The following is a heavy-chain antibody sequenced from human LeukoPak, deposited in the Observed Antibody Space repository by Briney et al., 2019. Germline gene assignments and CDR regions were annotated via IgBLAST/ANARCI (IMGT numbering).Heavy chain of an antibody. CDR1: GFTVIAND. D-gene: IGHD1-14*01. CDR2: LYSDGNT. CDR3: ARGVEPLAANTLAY. J-gene: IGHJ4*02. V-gene: IGHV3-53*01. Sequence: GGSLRLSCAASGFTVIANDMTWVRQAPGKGLEWVSVLYSDGNTKYADSVQGRFTISRDNSKNTLYLEMNSLSPDATAVYYCARGVEPLAANTLAYWGQGTLVTVSS.